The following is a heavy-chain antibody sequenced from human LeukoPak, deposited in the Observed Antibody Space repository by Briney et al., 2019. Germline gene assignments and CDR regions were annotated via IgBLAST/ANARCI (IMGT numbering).Heavy chain of an antibody. CDR2: INHSGST. J-gene: IGHJ4*02. CDR1: GGSFTGYY. V-gene: IGHV4-34*01. CDR3: ARGGRIAAAGTGYFDY. Sequence: SESLSLTCAAYGGSFTGYYWSWIRQPPGKGLEWIGEINHSGSTNYNPSLKSRVTISVDTSKSQFSLKLSSVTAADTAVYYCARGGRIAAAGTGYFDYWGQGTLVTASS. D-gene: IGHD6-13*01.